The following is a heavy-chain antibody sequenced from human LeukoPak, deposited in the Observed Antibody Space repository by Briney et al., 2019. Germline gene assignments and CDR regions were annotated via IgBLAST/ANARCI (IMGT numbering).Heavy chain of an antibody. V-gene: IGHV4-4*07. J-gene: IGHJ4*02. D-gene: IGHD2-21*02. Sequence: SETLPLTCTVSGGSISSGYWMWLRQPAGKGLEWIGRIYTSGGTRYNPSLRGRVTMSAVTSKNQFSLKLSSVTAADTAVYYCARGIRVTASLLSVGFYFDDWAREPWSPSPQ. CDR2: IYTSGGT. CDR1: GGSISSGY. CDR3: ARGIRVTASLLSVGFYFDD.